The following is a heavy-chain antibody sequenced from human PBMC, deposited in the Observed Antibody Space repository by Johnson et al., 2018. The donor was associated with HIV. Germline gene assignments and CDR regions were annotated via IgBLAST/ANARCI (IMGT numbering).Heavy chain of an antibody. D-gene: IGHD6-13*01. Sequence: MLLVESGGGVVQPGRSLRLSCAASGFTFSSYAMSWVRQAPGKGLEWVSAISGSGGSTYYADSVKGRFTISRDNSKNTLYLQMNSLRAEDTAVYYCARSEEWRGEGVYQIWGQGTMVTVSS. CDR1: GFTFSSYA. CDR3: ARSEEWRGEGVYQI. V-gene: IGHV3-23*04. CDR2: ISGSGGST. J-gene: IGHJ3*02.